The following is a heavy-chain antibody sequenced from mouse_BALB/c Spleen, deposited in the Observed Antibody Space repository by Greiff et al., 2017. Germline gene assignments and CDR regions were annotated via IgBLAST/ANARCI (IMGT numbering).Heavy chain of an antibody. J-gene: IGHJ2*01. CDR1: GFTFSSYG. D-gene: IGHD4-1*01. Sequence: EVKLVESGGGLVQPGGSLKLSCAASGFTFSSYGMSWVRQTPDKRLELVATINSNGGSTYYPDSVKGRFTISRDNAKNTLYLQMSSLKSEDTAMYYFARTGTYYFDYWGQGTTLTVSS. V-gene: IGHV5-6-3*01. CDR3: ARTGTYYFDY. CDR2: INSNGGST.